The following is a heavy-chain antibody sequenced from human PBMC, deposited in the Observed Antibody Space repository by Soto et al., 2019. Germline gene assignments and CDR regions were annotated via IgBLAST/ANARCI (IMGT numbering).Heavy chain of an antibody. Sequence: QVQLQESGPGLVKPSQTLSLTCTVSGGSISGSGYYWSWIRQQPGKGLEWIGHIYHSGSTYYNPSLRSRLGIXXDXSTXQFSVKMSSVTAADTAVYYCARDDYSGSGSNAYEIWGQGTMVTVSS. CDR3: ARDDYSGSGSNAYEI. V-gene: IGHV4-31*03. J-gene: IGHJ3*02. D-gene: IGHD3-10*01. CDR2: IYHSGST. CDR1: GGSISGSGYY.